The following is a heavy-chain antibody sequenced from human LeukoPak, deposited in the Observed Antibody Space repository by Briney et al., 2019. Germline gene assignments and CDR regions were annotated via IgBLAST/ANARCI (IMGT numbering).Heavy chain of an antibody. V-gene: IGHV3-30-3*01. CDR1: GFNSSRYA. J-gene: IGHJ4*02. CDR3: ARLGFGDGGDC. Sequence: GRSLRLSCAASGFNSSRYAMHWVRQAPGKGLEWVAVISYDGSNKYYADSVKGRFTISRDNSKNTLYLQMSSLRAEDTAVYYCARLGFGDGGDCWGQGTLVTVSS. D-gene: IGHD4-17*01. CDR2: ISYDGSNK.